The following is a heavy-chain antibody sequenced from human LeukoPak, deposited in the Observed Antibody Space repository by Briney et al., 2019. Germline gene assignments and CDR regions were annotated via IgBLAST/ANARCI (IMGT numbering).Heavy chain of an antibody. V-gene: IGHV4-30-4*01. D-gene: IGHD2-2*01. CDR3: ARDLEYCSTTSCFT. CDR1: GGSINNGGYY. Sequence: PSQTLSLTCTVSGGSINNGGYYWSWIRQHPGKGLEWIGYIYYSGSSYYNPSLKSRVTISVDTSKNQFSLKLSSVTAADTAVYYCARDLEYCSTTSCFTWGQGTLVTVSS. J-gene: IGHJ5*02. CDR2: IYYSGSS.